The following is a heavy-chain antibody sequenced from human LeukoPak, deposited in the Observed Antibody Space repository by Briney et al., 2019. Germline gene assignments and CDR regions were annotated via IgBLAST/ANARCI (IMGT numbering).Heavy chain of an antibody. CDR2: ISSSGSTI. Sequence: GGSLTLSCAASGFTFSDYYMSWIRQAPGKGLEWVSYISSSGSTIYYADSVKGRFTISRDNAKNSLYLQMNSLRAEDTAVYYCARDCSSTSCYGRAFDIWGQGTMVTVSS. D-gene: IGHD2-2*01. CDR3: ARDCSSTSCYGRAFDI. J-gene: IGHJ3*02. CDR1: GFTFSDYY. V-gene: IGHV3-11*01.